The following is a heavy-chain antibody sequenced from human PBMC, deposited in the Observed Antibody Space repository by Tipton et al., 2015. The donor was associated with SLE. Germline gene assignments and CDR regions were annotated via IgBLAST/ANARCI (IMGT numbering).Heavy chain of an antibody. CDR2: ISYSETT. Sequence: TLSLTCTVSGGSISSHYWSWIRQPPGKGLEWIGDISYSETTNYNPSLKSRVTISVDTSKNQVPLKLSSVTAADTAVYYCARHVVRRYGDAFDIWGQGTMVTVPS. V-gene: IGHV4-59*08. D-gene: IGHD3-10*01. CDR3: ARHVVRRYGDAFDI. CDR1: GGSISSHY. J-gene: IGHJ3*02.